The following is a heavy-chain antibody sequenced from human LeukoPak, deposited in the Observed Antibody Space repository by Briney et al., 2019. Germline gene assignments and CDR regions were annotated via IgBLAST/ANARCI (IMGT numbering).Heavy chain of an antibody. CDR2: INHSGST. CDR1: GGSISSGDYY. Sequence: PSQTLSLTCTVSGGSISSGDYYWSWIRQPPGKGLEWIGEINHSGSTNYNPSLKSRVTISVDTSKNQFSLKLSSVTAADTAVYYCASAVGALWYFDYWGQGTLVTVSS. J-gene: IGHJ4*02. CDR3: ASAVGALWYFDY. V-gene: IGHV4-30-4*08. D-gene: IGHD1-26*01.